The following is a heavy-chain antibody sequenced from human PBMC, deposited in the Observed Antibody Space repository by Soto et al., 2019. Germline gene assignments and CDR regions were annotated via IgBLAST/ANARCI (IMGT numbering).Heavy chain of an antibody. CDR1: GYTFTGYY. V-gene: IGHV1-2*04. CDR2: INPNSGGT. Sequence: ASVKVSCKASGYTFTGYYMHWVRQAPGQGLEWMGWINPNSGGTNYAQKFQGWVTMTRDTSISTAYMELSRLRSDDTAVYYCARGIAVAGAILYYYYGMDVWGQGTTVTVSS. D-gene: IGHD6-19*01. CDR3: ARGIAVAGAILYYYYGMDV. J-gene: IGHJ6*02.